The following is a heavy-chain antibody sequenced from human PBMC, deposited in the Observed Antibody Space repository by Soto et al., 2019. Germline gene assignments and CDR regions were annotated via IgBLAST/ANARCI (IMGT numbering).Heavy chain of an antibody. J-gene: IGHJ4*02. D-gene: IGHD6-13*01. V-gene: IGHV1-3*01. CDR1: GYTFTSYA. CDR2: INAGNGNT. CDR3: ASGRQQGSWSRDLDY. Sequence: QVQLVQSGAEVKKPGASVKVSCKASGYTFTSYAMHWVRQAPGQRLEWMGWINAGNGNTKYSQKFQGRVTITRDTSASTAYMELSSLRSEDTAVYYCASGRQQGSWSRDLDYWGQGTLVTVSS.